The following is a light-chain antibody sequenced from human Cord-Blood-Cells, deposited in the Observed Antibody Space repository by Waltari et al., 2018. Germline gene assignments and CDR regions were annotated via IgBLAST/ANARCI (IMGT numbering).Light chain of an antibody. CDR2: DVS. Sequence: QSALNQPASVSGSPGWSTTTSCTGTSSDDGGYNFVSWYQQHPGKAPKLMIYDVSNRPSGVSNRFSGSKSGNTASLTISGLQAEDEADYYCSSYTSSSTVVFGGGTKLTVL. V-gene: IGLV2-14*01. CDR1: SSDDGGYNF. J-gene: IGLJ2*01. CDR3: SSYTSSSTVV.